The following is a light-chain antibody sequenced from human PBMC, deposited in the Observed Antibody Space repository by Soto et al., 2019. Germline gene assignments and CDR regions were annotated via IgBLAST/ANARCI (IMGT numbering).Light chain of an antibody. CDR3: LQYKNWPYT. CDR2: GAS. J-gene: IGKJ2*01. Sequence: EIVMTQSPATLSASPGERATLSCRASQSVSSKLVWYQQKPGQAPRLLFCGASTRATGIPGRFSASGSGAEFTLTISSLQSEDFAVYYCLQYKNWPYTFGQGTKLEIK. V-gene: IGKV3-15*01. CDR1: QSVSSK.